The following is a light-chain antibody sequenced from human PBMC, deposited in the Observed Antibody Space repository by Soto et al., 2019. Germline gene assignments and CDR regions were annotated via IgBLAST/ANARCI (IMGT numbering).Light chain of an antibody. CDR2: AAS. V-gene: IGKV3-20*01. CDR1: QTISSSY. J-gene: IGKJ4*01. Sequence: EIGLTQSPHTLSLSPGERASLSCRTSQTISSSYFAWYHQKPGQSPRLLVYAASIRAPGIPDRFSGSGAGADFPLTISRLEPAYFAVYYCQQYDGSLPFGGGTRVEIK. CDR3: QQYDGSLP.